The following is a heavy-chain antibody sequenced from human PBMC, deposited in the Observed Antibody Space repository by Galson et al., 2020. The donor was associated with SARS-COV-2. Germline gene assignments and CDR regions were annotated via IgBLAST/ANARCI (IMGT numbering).Heavy chain of an antibody. CDR2: ISYDGSNK. D-gene: IGHD5-12*01. V-gene: IGHV3-30*04. J-gene: IGHJ4*02. CDR3: ARGVYSGYEVPFDS. CDR1: EFTFSSYT. Sequence: GGSLRLSCAASEFTFSSYTMHWVRQAPGKGLEWVTVISYDGSNKYYADSVKGRFTISRDNSRNTLDLLMNSLRPEDTAVYYCARGVYSGYEVPFDSWGQGTLVTVSS.